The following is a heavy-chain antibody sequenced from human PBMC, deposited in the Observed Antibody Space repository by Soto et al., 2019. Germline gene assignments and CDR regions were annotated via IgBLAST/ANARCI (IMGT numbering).Heavy chain of an antibody. D-gene: IGHD2-8*01. Sequence: GGSLRLSCAASGFTFSSYSMNWVRQAPGKGLEWVSSISSSSSYIYYADSVKGRFTISRDNAKNSLYLQMNSLRAEDTAVYYCARDRGDVLMVYAHYGMDVWGQGTTVTVS. CDR1: GFTFSSYS. CDR3: ARDRGDVLMVYAHYGMDV. CDR2: ISSSSSYI. J-gene: IGHJ6*02. V-gene: IGHV3-21*01.